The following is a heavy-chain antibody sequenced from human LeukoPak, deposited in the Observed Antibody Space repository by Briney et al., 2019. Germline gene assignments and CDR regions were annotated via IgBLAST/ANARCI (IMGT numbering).Heavy chain of an antibody. Sequence: PSETLSLTCTVSGGSLNGYYWSWIRQPPGNGLEWIAWIYYSGSTNYNPSLKSRVTISVDTSKSQFSLKLTSVTAADTAVYYGARVDSSDAGNFDYWGQGTLVTVSS. D-gene: IGHD2-15*01. V-gene: IGHV4-59*08. CDR1: GGSLNGYY. J-gene: IGHJ4*02. CDR2: IYYSGST. CDR3: ARVDSSDAGNFDY.